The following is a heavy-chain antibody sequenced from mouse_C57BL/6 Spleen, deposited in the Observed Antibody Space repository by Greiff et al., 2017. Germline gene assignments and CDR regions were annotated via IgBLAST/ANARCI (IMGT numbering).Heavy chain of an antibody. CDR1: GYTFTTYP. J-gene: IGHJ4*01. Sequence: QVQLKQSGAELVKPGASVKMSCKASGYTFTTYPIEWMKQNHGKSLEWIGNFHPYNDDTKYNEKFKGKATLTVEKSSSTVYLELSRLTSDDSAVYYCAGGYYYGSAYAMDYWGQGTSVTVSS. V-gene: IGHV1-47*01. D-gene: IGHD1-1*01. CDR3: AGGYYYGSAYAMDY. CDR2: FHPYNDDT.